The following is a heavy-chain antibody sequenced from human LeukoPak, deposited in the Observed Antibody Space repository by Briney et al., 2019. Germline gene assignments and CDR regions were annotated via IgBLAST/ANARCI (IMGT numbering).Heavy chain of an antibody. CDR3: ARLEKQQLGPLYYFDY. CDR1: GGSISSYY. CDR2: IYYSGST. Sequence: PSETLSLTCTVSGGSISSYYWSWIRQPPGKGLEWIGYIYYSGSTNYNPSLKSRVTISVDTSKNQFSLKLSSVTAADTAVYYCARLEKQQLGPLYYFDYWGQGTLVTVSS. V-gene: IGHV4-59*08. J-gene: IGHJ4*02. D-gene: IGHD6-13*01.